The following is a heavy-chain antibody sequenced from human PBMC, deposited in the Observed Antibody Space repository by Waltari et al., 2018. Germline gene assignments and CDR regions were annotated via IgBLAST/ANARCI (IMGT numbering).Heavy chain of an antibody. D-gene: IGHD3-3*01. J-gene: IGHJ4*02. CDR2: INHSGST. CDR1: GGSFSGYY. Sequence: QVQLQQWGAGLLKPSETLSLTCAVYGGSFSGYYWSWIRQPPGKGLEWIGEINHSGSTNYNPSLKSRVTISVDTSKNQFSLKLSSVTAADTAVYYCARRIWSGYYGYWGQGTLVTVSS. CDR3: ARRIWSGYYGY. V-gene: IGHV4-34*01.